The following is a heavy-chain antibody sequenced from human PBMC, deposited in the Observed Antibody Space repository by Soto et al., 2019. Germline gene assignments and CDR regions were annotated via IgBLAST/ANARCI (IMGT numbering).Heavy chain of an antibody. Sequence: QVQLVQSGAEVKKPGASVKVACKASGYTFTSYGLSWVRQAPGQGLEWMGRISAYNYNTTYAQKLQGRVTMTTDTATSTAYMELSSLRSAETAVYSCARVVGALGPWFDPWGQGTLVTVSS. CDR1: GYTFTSYG. CDR2: ISAYNYNT. J-gene: IGHJ5*02. D-gene: IGHD1-26*01. CDR3: ARVVGALGPWFDP. V-gene: IGHV1-18*01.